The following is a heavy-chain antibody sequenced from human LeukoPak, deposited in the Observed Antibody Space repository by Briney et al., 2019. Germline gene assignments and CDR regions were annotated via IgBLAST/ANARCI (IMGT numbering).Heavy chain of an antibody. CDR3: ARSMVRGAPSDY. CDR2: INPNSGGT. Sequence: ASVKVSCKASGYTFTGYYMHWVRQAPGQGLEWMGWINPNSGGTKYAQKFQGRVTMTRDTSISTAYMELSRLRSDDTAVYDCARSMVRGAPSDYWGQGTLVTVSS. J-gene: IGHJ4*02. D-gene: IGHD3-10*01. CDR1: GYTFTGYY. V-gene: IGHV1-2*02.